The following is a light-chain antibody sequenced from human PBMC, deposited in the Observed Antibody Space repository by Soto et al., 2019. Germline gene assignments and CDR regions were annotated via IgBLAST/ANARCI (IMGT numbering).Light chain of an antibody. CDR3: QQYNSGT. CDR2: DAS. CDR1: QTISSW. V-gene: IGKV1-5*01. J-gene: IGKJ1*01. Sequence: DIQMTQSTSTLSGSVGDRVTITCRASQTISSWLTWYQQKPGKAPKLLIYDASSLESGVPSRFSGSGSGTEFTLTISSLQPDDFATYYCQQYNSGTFGQGTMV.